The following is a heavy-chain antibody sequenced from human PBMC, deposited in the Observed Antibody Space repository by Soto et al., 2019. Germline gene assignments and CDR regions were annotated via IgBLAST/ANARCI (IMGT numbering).Heavy chain of an antibody. J-gene: IGHJ4*02. CDR2: ISYDGSNK. CDR1: GFTFSSYA. CDR3: AREEIMMAGFDY. V-gene: IGHV3-30-3*01. D-gene: IGHD3-16*01. Sequence: GGSLRLSCAASGFTFSSYAMHWVRQAPGKGLEWVAVISYDGSNKYYADSVKGRFTISRDNSKNTLYLQMNSLRAEDTAVYYCAREEIMMAGFDYWGQGTLVTVSS.